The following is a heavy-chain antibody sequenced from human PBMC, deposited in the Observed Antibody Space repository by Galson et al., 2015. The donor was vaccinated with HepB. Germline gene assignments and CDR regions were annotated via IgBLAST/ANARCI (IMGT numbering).Heavy chain of an antibody. CDR1: GYSFTSYW. CDR3: ARHFLDTTMGPYDY. D-gene: IGHD5-18*01. V-gene: IGHV5-51*01. Sequence: QSGAEVKKPGALLNLSCKGSGYSFTSYWIAWVRQMPGKGLEWLGIIYPDDSHTRYSPSFQGQVTFSADKSISTAYLHWSSLKASDTAMYYCARHFLDTTMGPYDYWGQGTLVTVSS. J-gene: IGHJ4*02. CDR2: IYPDDSHT.